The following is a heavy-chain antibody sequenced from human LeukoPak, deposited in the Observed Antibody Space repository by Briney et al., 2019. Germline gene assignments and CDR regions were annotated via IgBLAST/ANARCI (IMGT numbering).Heavy chain of an antibody. CDR3: ARDASNWKRWTHIDW. CDR1: GFFFSNYD. D-gene: IGHD5-24*01. CDR2: ITTGSSTI. Sequence: PGGSLRLSCVASGFFFSNYDMNWVRQVPREGLEWVSYITTGSSTIQYADSVKGRFTVSRDNAKNSVYLQMNNLRAEDTAVYYCARDASNWKRWTHIDWWGQGTLVSVSS. J-gene: IGHJ4*02. V-gene: IGHV3-48*04.